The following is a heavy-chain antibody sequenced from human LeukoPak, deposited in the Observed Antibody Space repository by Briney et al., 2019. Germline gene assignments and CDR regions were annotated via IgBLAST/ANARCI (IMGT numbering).Heavy chain of an antibody. Sequence: WASVKVSCKASGYTFTSYGISWVRQAPGQGLEWMGWISAYNGNTNYAQKLQGRVTMTTDTSTSTAYMELRSLRSDDTAVYYCASSAVATIIPSFDYWGQGTLVTVSS. V-gene: IGHV1-18*01. CDR1: GYTFTSYG. CDR2: ISAYNGNT. J-gene: IGHJ4*02. D-gene: IGHD5-12*01. CDR3: ASSAVATIIPSFDY.